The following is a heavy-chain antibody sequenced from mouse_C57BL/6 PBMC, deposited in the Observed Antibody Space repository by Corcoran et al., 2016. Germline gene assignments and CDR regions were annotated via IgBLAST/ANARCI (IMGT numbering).Heavy chain of an antibody. CDR2: INPNNGGT. V-gene: IGHV1-26*01. CDR3: ARGDYYYGSSYGY. D-gene: IGHD1-1*01. Sequence: EVQLQQSGPELVKPGASVKISCKASGYTFTDYYMNWVKQSHGKSLEWIGDINPNNGGTSYNQKFKGKATLTVDKSSSTAYMELRSLTSEDSAVYYCARGDYYYGSSYGYWGQGTTLTVSS. CDR1: GYTFTDYY. J-gene: IGHJ2*01.